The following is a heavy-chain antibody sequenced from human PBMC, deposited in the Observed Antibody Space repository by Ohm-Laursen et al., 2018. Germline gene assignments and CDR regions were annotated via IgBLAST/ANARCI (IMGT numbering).Heavy chain of an antibody. D-gene: IGHD2-15*01. J-gene: IGHJ3*01. CDR3: AREYSDDGGYRYDAFDV. V-gene: IGHV4-39*07. CDR1: GGSISSSSYY. CDR2: INHRGNT. Sequence: GTLSLTCTVSGGSISSSSYYWGWIRQPPGKGLEWIGEINHRGNTNYSPSLKSRVTMSVDTSRNHFSLELTSVTAADTAVYYCAREYSDDGGYRYDAFDVWGHGTVVTVSS.